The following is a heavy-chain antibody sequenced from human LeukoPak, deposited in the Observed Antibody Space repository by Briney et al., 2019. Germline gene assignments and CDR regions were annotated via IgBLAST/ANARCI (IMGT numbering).Heavy chain of an antibody. CDR2: IYYSGST. CDR3: ARAIAVAGTVGYFDY. Sequence: SETLSLTCSVSGGSISSYYWSWIRQPPGKGLEWIAYIYYSGSTNYNPSHKSRVTISVDTPKNQFSLKLSSVTAADTAVYYCARAIAVAGTVGYFDYWGQGTLVTVSS. V-gene: IGHV4-59*01. J-gene: IGHJ4*02. CDR1: GGSISSYY. D-gene: IGHD6-19*01.